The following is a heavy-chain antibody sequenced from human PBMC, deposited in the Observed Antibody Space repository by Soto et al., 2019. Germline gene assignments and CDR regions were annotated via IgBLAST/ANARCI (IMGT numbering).Heavy chain of an antibody. D-gene: IGHD3-22*01. CDR2: IIPILGTA. J-gene: IGHJ4*02. V-gene: IGHV1-69*13. CDR1: GGTFSSYA. CDR3: ASGRANYYDSSGPFDY. Sequence: RASVKVSCKASGGTFSSYAISWVRQAPGQGLEWMGGIIPILGTANYAQKFQGRVTITADESTSTAYMELSSLRSEDTAVYYCASGRANYYDSSGPFDYWGQGALVTVSS.